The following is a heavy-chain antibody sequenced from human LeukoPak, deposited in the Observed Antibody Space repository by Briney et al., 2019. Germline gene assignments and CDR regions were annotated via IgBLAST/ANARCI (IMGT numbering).Heavy chain of an antibody. J-gene: IGHJ3*02. Sequence: SETLSLTCTVSGYSISSGYYWGWIRQPPGKGLEWIGSIYHSGSTYYNPSLKSRVTISVDTSKNQFSLKLSSVTAADTAVHYCARHQWVPAFDIWGQGTMVTVSS. CDR2: IYHSGST. V-gene: IGHV4-38-2*02. D-gene: IGHD1-26*01. CDR3: ARHQWVPAFDI. CDR1: GYSISSGYY.